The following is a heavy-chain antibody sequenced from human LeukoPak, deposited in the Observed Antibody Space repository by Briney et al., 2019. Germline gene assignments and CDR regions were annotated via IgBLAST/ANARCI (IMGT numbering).Heavy chain of an antibody. D-gene: IGHD2-15*01. CDR1: GFTSSDYY. V-gene: IGHV3-11*01. CDR3: ARDDCSGGSCYKNWFDP. CDR2: ISSSGSTI. J-gene: IGHJ5*02. Sequence: PGGSLRLSCAASGFTSSDYYMSWIRQAPGKGLEWVSYISSSGSTIYYADSVKGRFTISRDNAKNSLYLQMNSLRAEDTAVYYCARDDCSGGSCYKNWFDPWGQGTLVTVSS.